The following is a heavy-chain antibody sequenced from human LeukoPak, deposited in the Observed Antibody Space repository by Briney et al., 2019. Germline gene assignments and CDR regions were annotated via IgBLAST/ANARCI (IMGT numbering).Heavy chain of an antibody. CDR2: IFPADSDT. CDR1: EYSFATYW. J-gene: IGHJ4*02. Sequence: GESPKISCKGSEYSFATYWIGWGRQMPGQGLEWMGIIFPADSDTRYSPSFQGQVTISADKSTSTAYLQWSSLKASDTAMYYCARQDGRALYYFDYWGQGTLVTVSS. D-gene: IGHD5-24*01. V-gene: IGHV5-51*01. CDR3: ARQDGRALYYFDY.